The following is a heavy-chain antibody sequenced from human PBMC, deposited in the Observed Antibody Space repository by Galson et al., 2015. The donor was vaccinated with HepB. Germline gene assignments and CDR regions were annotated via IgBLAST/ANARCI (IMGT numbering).Heavy chain of an antibody. V-gene: IGHV5-51*01. CDR2: IYPGDSDT. D-gene: IGHD3-16*02. J-gene: IGHJ3*02. Sequence: SGAEVKKPGESLKISCKGSGYSFTSYWIGWVRQMPGKGLEWMGIIYPGDSDTRYSPSFQGQVTISADKSISTAYLQWSSLKASDTAMYYCARHSKYYDYIWGSYRSAFDIWGQGTMVTVSS. CDR1: GYSFTSYW. CDR3: ARHSKYYDYIWGSYRSAFDI.